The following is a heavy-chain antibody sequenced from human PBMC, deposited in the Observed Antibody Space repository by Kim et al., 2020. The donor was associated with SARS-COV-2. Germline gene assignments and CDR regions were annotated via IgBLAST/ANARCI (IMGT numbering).Heavy chain of an antibody. J-gene: IGHJ6*02. V-gene: IGHV1-69*13. D-gene: IGHD3-10*01. CDR3: AREGYYGSGSYSYYYYGMDV. CDR2: IIPIFDTA. CDR1: GGTFSSYV. Sequence: SVKVSCKASGGTFSSYVISWVRQAPGQGLEWMGGIIPIFDTANYAQKFRGRVTITADESTSTAYMELSSLRSEDTAVYYCAREGYYGSGSYSYYYYGMDVWGQGTTVTVSS.